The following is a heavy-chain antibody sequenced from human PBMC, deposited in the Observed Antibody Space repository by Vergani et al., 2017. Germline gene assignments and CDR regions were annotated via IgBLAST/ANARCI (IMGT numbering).Heavy chain of an antibody. V-gene: IGHV3-30*02. CDR1: GFTFSSYG. CDR2: IQYDGSNK. J-gene: IGHJ5*02. Sequence: QVQLVESGGGVVQPGGSLRLPCAASGFTFSSYGMHWVRQAPGKGLEWVAFIQYDGSNKYYADSVKGRFTISRDNSKNTLYLQMNSLRTEDTAVYYCAKDLGSSTWWGWFDPWGQGILVTVSS. D-gene: IGHD6-13*01. CDR3: AKDLGSSTWWGWFDP.